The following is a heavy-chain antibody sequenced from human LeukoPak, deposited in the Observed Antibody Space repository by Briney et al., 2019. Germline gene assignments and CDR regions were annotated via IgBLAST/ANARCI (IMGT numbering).Heavy chain of an antibody. CDR1: GFSFPYG. Sequence: PGGSLRLSCEASGFSFPYGMSWVRQAPGKGLEWVSGITNSGENTYYADSVKGRFTISRDNSKNTLYLQMNSLRAEDTAVYYCAKQGIYYYGSGSPNDSVVWGQGTLVTVSS. V-gene: IGHV3-23*01. D-gene: IGHD3-10*01. CDR3: AKQGIYYYGSGSPNDSVV. J-gene: IGHJ4*02. CDR2: ITNSGENT.